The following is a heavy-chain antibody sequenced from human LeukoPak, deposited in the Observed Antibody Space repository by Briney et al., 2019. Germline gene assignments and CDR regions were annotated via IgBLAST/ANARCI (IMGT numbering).Heavy chain of an antibody. V-gene: IGHV4-34*01. J-gene: IGHJ4*02. CDR1: GGSFSGYY. CDR3: ARRHRQAPYVWGSYRYTTAYFFDY. Sequence: NPSETLSLTCAVYGGSFSGYYWSWIRQPPGKGLEWIGEINHSGSTNYNPSLKSRVTISVDTSKNQFSLKLSSVTAADTAVYYCARRHRQAPYVWGSYRYTTAYFFDYWGQGTLVTVSS. CDR2: INHSGST. D-gene: IGHD3-16*02.